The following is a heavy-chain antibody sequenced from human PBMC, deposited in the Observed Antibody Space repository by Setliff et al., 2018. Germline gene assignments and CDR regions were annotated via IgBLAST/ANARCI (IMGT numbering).Heavy chain of an antibody. CDR2: IYHSGSS. J-gene: IGHJ3*02. Sequence: TSEPLSLTCTVSGGSINSMSYYWGWIRQPPGKGLEWIGSIYHSGSSYYNPSLRSRVTISVDTSKNQFSLILRSVTAADTAVYYCARGRMRGSRSGPSCTYDPFDIWGQGTPVTVSS. CDR1: GGSINSMSYY. CDR3: ARGRMRGSRSGPSCTYDPFDI. V-gene: IGHV4-39*07. D-gene: IGHD2-2*01.